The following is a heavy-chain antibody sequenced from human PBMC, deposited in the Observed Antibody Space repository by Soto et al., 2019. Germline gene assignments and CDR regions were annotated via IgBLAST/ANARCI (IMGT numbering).Heavy chain of an antibody. J-gene: IGHJ6*02. CDR1: GGSISSGAYY. CDR3: ARRGDTHPSYYYGMDV. D-gene: IGHD5-18*01. CDR2: IYYSGSI. Sequence: PSETLSLTCTVSGGSISSGAYYWNWIRQHPGKGLEWIGYIYYSGSIYYSPSLKSRVSISVDTSKNQLSLKLTSVTAADTAVYYCARRGDTHPSYYYGMDVWGQGTTVTVSS. V-gene: IGHV4-31*03.